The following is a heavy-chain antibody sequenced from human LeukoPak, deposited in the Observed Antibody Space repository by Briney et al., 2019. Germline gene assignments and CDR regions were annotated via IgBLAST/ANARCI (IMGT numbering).Heavy chain of an antibody. V-gene: IGHV4-4*07. J-gene: IGHJ6*03. CDR1: GGSISPYY. CDR3: ARDSPNGYTHGHRYYYMDV. Sequence: SETLSLTCTVSGGSISPYYWTWIRQSAGRGLDYIGRIHSGGTTNYNPSPTSRITLSVDTSKNQFSLKLTSVTAADTAVYFCARDSPNGYTHGHRYYYMDVWGKGTTVTVSS. CDR2: IHSGGTT. D-gene: IGHD5-12*01.